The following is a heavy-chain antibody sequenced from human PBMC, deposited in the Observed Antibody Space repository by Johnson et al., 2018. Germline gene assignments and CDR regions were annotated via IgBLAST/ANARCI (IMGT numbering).Heavy chain of an antibody. CDR2: IKNKADGGAT. CDR1: GFTFSKAW. V-gene: IGHV3-15*07. J-gene: IGHJ4*02. CDR3: ITGHFDY. Sequence: VQLVESGGGLVKPGGSLRLSCAASGFTFSKAWMNWVRQAPGKGLEWVGRIKNKADGGATDYAAPVKGRFTITREDSETTLYLHMNSLKSEDTAVYYCITGHFDYWGQGSLATVSS.